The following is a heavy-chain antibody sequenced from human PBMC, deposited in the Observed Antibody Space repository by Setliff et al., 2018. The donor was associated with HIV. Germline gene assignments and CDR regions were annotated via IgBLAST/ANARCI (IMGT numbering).Heavy chain of an antibody. V-gene: IGHV5-51*01. CDR3: VRLFKGGRHYYDSSGYLSCMDV. Sequence: GESLKISCKGSGYSFSNYYIGWVRQMPGKGLECMGVIYPGDFGTRYSPSFQGQVTISADKSISTAYLQWSSLKASDTAIYYCVRLFKGGRHYYDSSGYLSCMDVWGKGTTVTVSS. D-gene: IGHD3-22*01. J-gene: IGHJ6*03. CDR2: IYPGDFGT. CDR1: GYSFSNYY.